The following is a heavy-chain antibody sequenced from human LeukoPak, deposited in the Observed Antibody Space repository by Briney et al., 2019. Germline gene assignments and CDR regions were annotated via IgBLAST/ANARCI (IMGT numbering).Heavy chain of an antibody. D-gene: IGHD5-24*01. J-gene: IGHJ3*02. V-gene: IGHV4-61*02. CDR3: ARYREGYNYVPHALDM. CDR1: GASVSSTAYF. Sequence: SETLSLTCTVSGASVSSTAYFWNWIRQPAGKGLEWIGRIYTSGNTDYNPFLKSRVTMSLDTSKNQFSLNMNSVTAADSAVYFCARYREGYNYVPHALDMWGQGTVVTVSS. CDR2: IYTSGNT.